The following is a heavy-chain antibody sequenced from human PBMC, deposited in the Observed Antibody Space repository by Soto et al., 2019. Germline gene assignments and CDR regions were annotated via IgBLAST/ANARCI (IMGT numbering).Heavy chain of an antibody. CDR2: ISSSSSTI. D-gene: IGHD1-20*01. V-gene: IGHV3-48*01. J-gene: IGHJ5*02. CDR3: ARDHGYNWNDVGWFDP. CDR1: GFTFSSYS. Sequence: GGSLRLSCAASGFTFSSYSMNWVRQAPGKGLEWVSYISSSSSTIYYADSVKGRFTISRDNAKNSLYLQMNSLRAEDTAVYYCARDHGYNWNDVGWFDPWGQGTLVTVSS.